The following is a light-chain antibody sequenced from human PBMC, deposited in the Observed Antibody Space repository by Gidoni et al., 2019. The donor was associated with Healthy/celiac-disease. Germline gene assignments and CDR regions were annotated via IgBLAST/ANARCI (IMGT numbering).Light chain of an antibody. CDR3: QQYCNTPIT. CDR2: LAS. V-gene: IGKV4-1*01. CDR1: QSALYSSTDKNY. Sequence: IVMSQPTDPLALSLSERATIHCNSSQSALYSSTDKNYLAWYQQKPGQPPKLLIYLASTRESGVPDRFSGSGSGTDFTLTISSLQAEDVAVYYCQQYCNTPITFGQGTRLEIK. J-gene: IGKJ5*01.